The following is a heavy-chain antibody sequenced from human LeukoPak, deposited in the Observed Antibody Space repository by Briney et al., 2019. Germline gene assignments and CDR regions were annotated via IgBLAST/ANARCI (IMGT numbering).Heavy chain of an antibody. CDR2: ISSNGGST. CDR3: ARGYDILTGYLQFDY. J-gene: IGHJ4*02. CDR1: GFTFSSYA. V-gene: IGHV3-64*01. Sequence: GGSLRLSCAASGFTFSSYAMHWVRQAPGQGLEYVSAISSNGGSTYYANSVKGRFTISRDNSKNTLYLQMGSPRAEDVAVYYCARGYDILTGYLQFDYWGQGTLVTVSS. D-gene: IGHD3-9*01.